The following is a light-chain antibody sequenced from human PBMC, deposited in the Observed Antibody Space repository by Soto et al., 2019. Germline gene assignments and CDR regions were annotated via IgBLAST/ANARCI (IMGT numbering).Light chain of an antibody. CDR1: QDITRW. J-gene: IGKJ3*01. CDR2: GTD. V-gene: IGKV1-12*01. Sequence: DIQMTQSPSSVSASAGDRVTITCRASQDITRWLAWYQQKPGQAPKLLIYGTDSLQSGVPSRFSGSGSGTDFFLTINNLQPEDFATYYCQQANSVPITFGPGTTVDIK. CDR3: QQANSVPIT.